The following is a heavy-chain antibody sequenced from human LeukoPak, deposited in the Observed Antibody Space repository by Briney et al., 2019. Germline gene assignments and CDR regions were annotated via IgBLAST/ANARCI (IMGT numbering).Heavy chain of an antibody. CDR1: GFTFSSYW. J-gene: IGHJ4*02. CDR2: INSDGSST. D-gene: IGHD1-1*01. V-gene: IGHV3-74*01. CDR3: AKARVESTTFDY. Sequence: GGSLRLSCAASGFTFSSYWMHWVRQAPGKGLVWVSRINSDGSSTSYADSVKGRFTISRDNSKNTLYLQMNSLRAEDTAVYYCAKARVESTTFDYWGQGTLVTVSS.